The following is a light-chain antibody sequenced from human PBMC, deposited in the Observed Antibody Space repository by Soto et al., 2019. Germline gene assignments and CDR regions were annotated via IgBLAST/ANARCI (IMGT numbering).Light chain of an antibody. CDR1: QSISSY. J-gene: IGKJ1*01. V-gene: IGKV1-39*01. CDR3: QQSYSTPRT. Sequence: DIQMTQSPSSLSASVGDRVTITCRASQSISSYLNWYQQKPGKVPKLLIYAASSLQSGVPSRFSGSGSGTDFTPTISSLQPEDFATYYCQQSYSTPRTFGQGTKVDNK. CDR2: AAS.